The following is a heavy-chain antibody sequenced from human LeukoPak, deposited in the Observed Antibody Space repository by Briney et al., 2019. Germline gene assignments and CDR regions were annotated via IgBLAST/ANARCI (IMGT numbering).Heavy chain of an antibody. Sequence: ASVKVSCTASGYTFTDYYMNWVRQAPGQGLEWMGWINPNSGGTNYAQKFQGRVTMTRDTSISTAYMELSRLRSDDTAVYFCARDASGFDPWGQGTLVTVSS. CDR1: GYTFTDYY. V-gene: IGHV1-2*02. J-gene: IGHJ5*02. CDR3: ARDASGFDP. CDR2: INPNSGGT. D-gene: IGHD6-6*01.